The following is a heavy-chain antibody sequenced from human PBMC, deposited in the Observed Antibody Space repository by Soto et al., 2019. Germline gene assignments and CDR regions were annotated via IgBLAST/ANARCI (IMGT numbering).Heavy chain of an antibody. CDR3: ARDRERWLQFGNPLLDY. CDR1: GFTFSSYW. V-gene: IGHV3-7*03. Sequence: GSLRLSCAASGFTFSSYWMSWVSQAPGKGLEWVANIKQDGSEKYYVDSVKGRFTISRDNAKNSLYLQMNSLRAEDTAVYYCARDRERWLQFGNPLLDYWGQGTLVTVSS. CDR2: IKQDGSEK. J-gene: IGHJ4*02. D-gene: IGHD5-12*01.